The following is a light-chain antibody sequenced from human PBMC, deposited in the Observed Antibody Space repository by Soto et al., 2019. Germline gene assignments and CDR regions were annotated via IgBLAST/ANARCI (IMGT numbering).Light chain of an antibody. CDR2: WAS. Sequence: DIVMTQSPDSLAVSLGERATINCKSSQSVLYNSNSKNYLAWHQQKPGQPPKLLIYWASTRESGVPDRFSGSGSGTDFTLTISSLQAEDVAVYYCQQYYSIPQTFGQGTKLEIK. J-gene: IGKJ2*01. V-gene: IGKV4-1*01. CDR3: QQYYSIPQT. CDR1: QSVLYNSNSKNY.